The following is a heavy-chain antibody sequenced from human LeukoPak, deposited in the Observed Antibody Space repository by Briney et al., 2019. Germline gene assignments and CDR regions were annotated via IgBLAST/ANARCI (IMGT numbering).Heavy chain of an antibody. J-gene: IGHJ4*02. D-gene: IGHD4/OR15-4a*01. V-gene: IGHV4-39*07. CDR3: ARETMAGYYFDY. CDR2: IYYSGST. Sequence: SETLSLTCTVSSGSISSSSYYCGWTRQPPGKGLEWIGSIYYSGSTFYHPSLKSRVTISVDTSKNQFSLKLSSVTAAATAVYYCARETMAGYYFDYWGQGTLVTVSS. CDR1: SGSISSSSYY.